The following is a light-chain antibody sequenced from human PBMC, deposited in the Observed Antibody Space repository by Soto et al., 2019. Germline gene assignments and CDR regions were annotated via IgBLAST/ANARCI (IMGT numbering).Light chain of an antibody. J-gene: IGLJ2*01. Sequence: QSALTQPPSASGSPGQSVTISCTGTSSDVGRYNYDSWYQQHPGKAPKLMIYEVTKRPSGVPDRFSGSKSGNTASLTVSGLQAEDEATYFCGSYAGSNIMIFGGGTKLTVL. CDR1: SSDVGRYNY. CDR2: EVT. CDR3: GSYAGSNIMI. V-gene: IGLV2-8*01.